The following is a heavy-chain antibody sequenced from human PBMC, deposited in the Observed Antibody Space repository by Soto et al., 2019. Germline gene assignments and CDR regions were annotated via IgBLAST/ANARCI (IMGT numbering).Heavy chain of an antibody. J-gene: IGHJ6*02. CDR1: GGTFSSYA. CDR2: IIPIFGTA. Sequence: QVQLVQSGAEVKKPGSSVKVSCKASGGTFSSYAISWVLQAPGQGLEWMGGIIPIFGTANYAQKFQGRVTITADESTSTAYMELSSLSSEDTAVYYCARGSSSSSTYYYYYGMDVWGQGTTVTVSS. CDR3: ARGSSSSSTYYYYYGMDV. D-gene: IGHD6-6*01. V-gene: IGHV1-69*01.